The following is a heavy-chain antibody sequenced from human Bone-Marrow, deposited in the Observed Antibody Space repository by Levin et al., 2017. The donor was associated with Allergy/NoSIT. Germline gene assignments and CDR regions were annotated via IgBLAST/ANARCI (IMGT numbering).Heavy chain of an antibody. D-gene: IGHD1-7*01. Sequence: GESLKISCKGSGYTFTDYWIGWVRQLPEKGLEWMGSIYLGDSDSRYSPSFQGQVSISADKSSSTAYLQWSSLKASDTAMYYCARRAPNRIGTTGNWFDPWGQGILVTVSS. CDR2: IYLGDSDS. CDR3: ARRAPNRIGTTGNWFDP. J-gene: IGHJ5*02. V-gene: IGHV5-51*01. CDR1: GYTFTDYW.